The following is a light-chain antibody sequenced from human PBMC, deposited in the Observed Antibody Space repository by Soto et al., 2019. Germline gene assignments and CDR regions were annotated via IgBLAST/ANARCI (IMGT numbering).Light chain of an antibody. CDR3: QQYVNSRWT. Sequence: EIVLTQSPGTLSLSPGARATLSCRASQSVASSYLGWYQQKMGQAPRLLIYGTSSRATGVPDRFSGGGSGTDVTLTISRLEPEEVAVYYCQQYVNSRWTFGRGTK. CDR1: QSVASSY. J-gene: IGKJ1*01. CDR2: GTS. V-gene: IGKV3-20*01.